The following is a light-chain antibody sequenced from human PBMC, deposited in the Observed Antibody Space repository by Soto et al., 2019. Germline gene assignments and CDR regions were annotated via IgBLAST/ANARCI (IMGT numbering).Light chain of an antibody. J-gene: IGKJ2*01. CDR3: QQSYSSPLYT. Sequence: DIPMTQSPSSLSASVGDRVTITCRASQTISTYLNWYQQKPGKVPKLLIYGASSLQSGVPSRFSGSGSGTDFTLTISSLQPEDFATYFCQQSYSSPLYTFGQGTKLEI. CDR1: QTISTY. CDR2: GAS. V-gene: IGKV1-39*01.